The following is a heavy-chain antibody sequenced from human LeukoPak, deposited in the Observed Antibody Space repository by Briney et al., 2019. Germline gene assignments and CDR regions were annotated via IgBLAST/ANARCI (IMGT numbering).Heavy chain of an antibody. V-gene: IGHV3-7*01. CDR2: IKQDGSEK. D-gene: IGHD3-10*01. J-gene: IGHJ5*02. CDR1: GFTFRSYW. CDR3: ARDIPPYYYGSGSFNGDWFDP. Sequence: GGSLRLSCAASGFTFRSYWMSWVRQAPGKGLEWVANIKQDGSEKYYVDSVKGRFTISRDNAKNSLYLQMNSLRAEDTAVYYCARDIPPYYYGSGSFNGDWFDPWGQGTLVTVSS.